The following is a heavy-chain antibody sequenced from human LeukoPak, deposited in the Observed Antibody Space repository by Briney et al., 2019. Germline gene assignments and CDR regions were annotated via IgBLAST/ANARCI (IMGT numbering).Heavy chain of an antibody. J-gene: IGHJ6*03. Sequence: SETLSLTCTVSGYSISSGYYWSWIRQPPGKGLEWIGEINHRGSTNYNPSLKSRVTISVDTSKNQFSLKLSSVTAADTAVYYCARQLEDYYYYYMDVWGKGTTVTVSS. V-gene: IGHV4-38-2*02. CDR1: GYSISSGYY. CDR2: INHRGST. D-gene: IGHD1-1*01. CDR3: ARQLEDYYYYYMDV.